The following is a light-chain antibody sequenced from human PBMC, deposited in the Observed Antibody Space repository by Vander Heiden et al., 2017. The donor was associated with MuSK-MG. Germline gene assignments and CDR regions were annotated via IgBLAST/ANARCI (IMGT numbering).Light chain of an antibody. J-gene: IGKJ5*01. Sequence: DMQMSQSPSSLSASVGDRVTITCQASQSTSTYLNWFQQKPGKAPKLLIYTASSLQSGVPSRFSGSGSGTDFTLTISSLQPEDFATYYCQQCNSIPLTFGEGTQVEIK. CDR3: QQCNSIPLT. V-gene: IGKV1-39*01. CDR1: QSTSTY. CDR2: TAS.